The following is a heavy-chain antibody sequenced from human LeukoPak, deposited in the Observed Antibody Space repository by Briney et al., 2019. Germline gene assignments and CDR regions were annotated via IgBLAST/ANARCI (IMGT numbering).Heavy chain of an antibody. CDR2: ISSSGSTI. Sequence: GGSLRLSCAASGFTFSSYEMNWVRQAPGKGLEWVSYISSSGSTIYYADSVKGRFTISRDNAKNSLYLQMNSLRAEDTAVYYCAGSSNWLPFDHWGQGALVTVSS. J-gene: IGHJ4*02. V-gene: IGHV3-48*03. D-gene: IGHD6-13*01. CDR3: AGSSNWLPFDH. CDR1: GFTFSSYE.